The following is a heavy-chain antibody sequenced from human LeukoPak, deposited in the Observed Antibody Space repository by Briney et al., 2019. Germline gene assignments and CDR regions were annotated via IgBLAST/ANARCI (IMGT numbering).Heavy chain of an antibody. D-gene: IGHD6-19*01. CDR3: AKDQRYSSGWYPPYYYYGMDV. V-gene: IGHV3-30*02. CDR2: IWYDGSNK. CDR1: GFTFSSYG. Sequence: GGSLRLSCAASGFTFSSYGMHWVRQAPGKGLEWVAVIWYDGSNKYYADSVKGRFTISRDNSKNTLYLQMNSLRAEDTAVYYCAKDQRYSSGWYPPYYYYGMDVWGQGTTVTVSS. J-gene: IGHJ6*02.